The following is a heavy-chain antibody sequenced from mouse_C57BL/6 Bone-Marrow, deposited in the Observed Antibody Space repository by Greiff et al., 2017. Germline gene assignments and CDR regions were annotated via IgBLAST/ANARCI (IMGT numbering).Heavy chain of an antibody. J-gene: IGHJ4*01. CDR3: AKHAEDYYGSESMDY. CDR2: IWGGGST. CDR1: GFSLTSYG. D-gene: IGHD1-1*01. V-gene: IGHV2-9*01. Sequence: QVQLKESGPGLVAPSQCLSITCTVSGFSLTSYGVDWVRQPPGKGLEWLGVIWGGGSTNYNSAPMSRLSTSKDNSNSQVFLKMNSLQTDDTAMYYCAKHAEDYYGSESMDYWGQGTSVPVSS.